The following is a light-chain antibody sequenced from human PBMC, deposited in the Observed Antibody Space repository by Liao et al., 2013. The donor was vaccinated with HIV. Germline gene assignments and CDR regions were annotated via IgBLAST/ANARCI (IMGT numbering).Light chain of an antibody. CDR1: KLGDKY. CDR2: QDS. CDR3: HVWDRSSDVV. Sequence: SYEVTQAPSVFVSPGQSATITCSGDKLGDKYVSWYQQRPGQSPVLVIFQDSKRPSGVPGRFSGSNSENTATLTISRVEAGDEADYYCHVWDRSSDVVFGGGTKLTVL. V-gene: IGLV3-1*01. J-gene: IGLJ2*01.